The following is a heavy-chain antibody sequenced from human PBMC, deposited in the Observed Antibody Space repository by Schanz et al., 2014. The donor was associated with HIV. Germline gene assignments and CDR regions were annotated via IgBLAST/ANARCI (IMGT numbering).Heavy chain of an antibody. CDR2: ISYDGSDK. CDR3: AKGVLRDYYDSSGSPC. Sequence: QVQMVESGGGVVQPGRSLRLSCAASGFTFSSYGMHWVRQAPGKGLEWAAVISYDGSDKYYAESVKGRFTISRDNSKNTLYLQMHRLRAEDTAVYYCAKGVLRDYYDSSGSPCWGQGTLVTVSS. V-gene: IGHV3-30*18. D-gene: IGHD3-22*01. J-gene: IGHJ4*02. CDR1: GFTFSSYG.